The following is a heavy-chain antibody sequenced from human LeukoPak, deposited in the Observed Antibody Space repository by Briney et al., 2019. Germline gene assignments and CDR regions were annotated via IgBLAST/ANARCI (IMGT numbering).Heavy chain of an antibody. CDR1: GFTVSSNY. CDR2: IYSGGTT. Sequence: PGGSLRLSCAASGFTVSSNYMNWVRQAPGKGLEWVSVIYSGGTTYYADSVKGRFTISRDNAKNSLYLQMSNLRAEDTAVYFCARGGGLDVWGQGATVTVSS. CDR3: ARGGGLDV. V-gene: IGHV3-53*03. J-gene: IGHJ6*02.